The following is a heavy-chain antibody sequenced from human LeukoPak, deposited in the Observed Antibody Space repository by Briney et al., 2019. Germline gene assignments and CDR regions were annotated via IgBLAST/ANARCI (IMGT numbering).Heavy chain of an antibody. Sequence: GGSLRLSCVVSGFTFSTYAMNWVRQAPGKGLEWVSSISSSSSYIYYADSVKGRFTISRDNAKNSLYLQMNSLRAEDTAVYYCARFYCSGGSCSEDYWGQGTLVTVSS. V-gene: IGHV3-21*01. D-gene: IGHD2-15*01. CDR1: GFTFSTYA. CDR3: ARFYCSGGSCSEDY. J-gene: IGHJ4*02. CDR2: ISSSSSYI.